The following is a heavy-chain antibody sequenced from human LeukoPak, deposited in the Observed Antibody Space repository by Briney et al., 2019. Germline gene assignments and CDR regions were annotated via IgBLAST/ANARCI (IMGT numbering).Heavy chain of an antibody. V-gene: IGHV3-33*01. Sequence: GGSLRLSCAASGFTFSSYGMHWVRQAPGKGLEWVAVIWYDGSNKYYADSVKGRFTISRDNSKNTLYLQMNSLRAEDTAVYYCARDAGHRRIAAAGTMDYWGQGTLVTVSS. CDR1: GFTFSSYG. D-gene: IGHD6-13*01. CDR3: ARDAGHRRIAAAGTMDY. CDR2: IWYDGSNK. J-gene: IGHJ4*02.